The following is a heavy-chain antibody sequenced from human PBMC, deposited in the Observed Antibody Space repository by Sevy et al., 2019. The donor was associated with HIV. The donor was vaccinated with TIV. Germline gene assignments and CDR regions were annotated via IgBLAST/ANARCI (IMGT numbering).Heavy chain of an antibody. CDR2: ISYDGSNK. V-gene: IGHV3-30-3*01. D-gene: IGHD4-17*01. CDR1: GFTFSSYA. Sequence: GGSLRLSCAASGFTFSSYAMHWVRQAPGKGLEWVAVISYDGSNKYYADSVKGRFTITRDNSKNTLYLQMNSLRAEDTAVYYCAGQMTTVTGGAFDIWGQGTMVTVSS. J-gene: IGHJ3*02. CDR3: AGQMTTVTGGAFDI.